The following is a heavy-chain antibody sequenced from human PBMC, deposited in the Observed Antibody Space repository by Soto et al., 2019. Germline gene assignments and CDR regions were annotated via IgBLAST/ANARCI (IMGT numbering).Heavy chain of an antibody. CDR2: ISSNGGST. Sequence: GGSLRLSCSASGFTFSSYAMHWVRQAPGKGLEYVSAISSNGGSTYYADSVKGRFTISRDNSKNTLYLQMSSLRAEDTAVYYCVKGVVVAVTIYYYYGMDVWGQGTTVTVSS. J-gene: IGHJ6*02. V-gene: IGHV3-64D*08. CDR3: VKGVVVAVTIYYYYGMDV. D-gene: IGHD2-15*01. CDR1: GFTFSSYA.